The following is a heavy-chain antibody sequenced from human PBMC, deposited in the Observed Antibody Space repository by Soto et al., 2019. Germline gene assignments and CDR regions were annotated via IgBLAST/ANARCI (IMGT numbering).Heavy chain of an antibody. J-gene: IGHJ4*02. V-gene: IGHV1-3*05. CDR3: ARAVAVAAGFDY. CDR2: INAGNGNT. Sequence: QVQLVQSGAEEKKPGASVKVSCKASGYTFTGYAMHWVRQAPGQRLEWMGWINAGNGNTKYSQKFRGRVTITRDTSARTDYMELSSLRSEDTVVYYCARAVAVAAGFDYWGQGTLVTVSS. D-gene: IGHD6-19*01. CDR1: GYTFTGYA.